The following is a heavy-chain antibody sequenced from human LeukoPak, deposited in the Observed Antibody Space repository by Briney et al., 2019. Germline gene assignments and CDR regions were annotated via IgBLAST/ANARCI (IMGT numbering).Heavy chain of an antibody. CDR3: AKEQGGPRHIIVFDI. V-gene: IGHV3-23*01. Sequence: PGGSLRLSCAASGFAFSSYAMSWVRQAPGKGLEWASAISGSGGSTYYADSVKGRFTISRDNSKNTLYLQMNSLRAEDTAVYYCAKEQGGPRHIIVFDIWGQGTMVTVSS. D-gene: IGHD1-26*01. CDR1: GFAFSSYA. J-gene: IGHJ3*02. CDR2: ISGSGGST.